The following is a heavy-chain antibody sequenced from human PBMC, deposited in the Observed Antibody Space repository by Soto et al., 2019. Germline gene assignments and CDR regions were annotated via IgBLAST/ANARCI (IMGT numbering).Heavy chain of an antibody. Sequence: XXSLKISCKGSGYSFTSYWIVWVPQMPGKGLEWMGIIYPGDSDTRYSPSFQGQVTISADKSISTAYLQWSSLKASDTAMYYCARHVDEVGMDVWGKGTTVTVSS. J-gene: IGHJ6*03. D-gene: IGHD1-26*01. CDR3: ARHVDEVGMDV. CDR1: GYSFTSYW. V-gene: IGHV5-51*01. CDR2: IYPGDSDT.